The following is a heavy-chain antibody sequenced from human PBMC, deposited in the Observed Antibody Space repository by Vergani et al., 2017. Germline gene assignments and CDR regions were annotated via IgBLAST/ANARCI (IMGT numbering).Heavy chain of an antibody. CDR1: GGTFSSYA. J-gene: IGHJ2*01. V-gene: IGHV1-69*01. Sequence: QVQLVQSGAEVKKPGSSVKVSCKASGGTFSSYAISWVRQAPGQGLEWMGGIIPIFGTANYAQKFQGRVTITADESTSTAYMELSSLRSADTAVYYCAGTSYDFWSGYYVKGGGYWYFDLWGRGTLVTASS. CDR2: IIPIFGTA. CDR3: AGTSYDFWSGYYVKGGGYWYFDL. D-gene: IGHD3-3*01.